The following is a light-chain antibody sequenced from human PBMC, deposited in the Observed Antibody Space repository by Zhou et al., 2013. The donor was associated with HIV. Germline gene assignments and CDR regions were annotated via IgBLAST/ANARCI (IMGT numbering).Light chain of an antibody. CDR2: SAS. CDR3: QQSYSTPRT. V-gene: IGKV1-39*01. CDR1: QSVSDY. Sequence: DIQMTQSPSSLSSSIGDRVTITCRASQSVSDYLNWYQQKPGKAPKLLIHSASTLESGVPSRFSGSGSGTEFTLTISSLQPEDFATYYCQQSYSTPRTFGQGTKVEIK. J-gene: IGKJ1*01.